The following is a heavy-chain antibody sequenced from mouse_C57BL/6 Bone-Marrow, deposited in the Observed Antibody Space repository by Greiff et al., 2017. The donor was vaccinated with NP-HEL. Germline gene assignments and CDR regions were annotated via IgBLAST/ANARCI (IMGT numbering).Heavy chain of an antibody. V-gene: IGHV5-4*01. D-gene: IGHD1-1*01. CDR3: SSYGYFDV. J-gene: IGHJ1*03. CDR1: GFTFSSYA. CDR2: ISDGGSYT. Sequence: EVQRVESGGGLVKPGGSLKLSCAASGFTFSSYAMSWVRQTPEKRLEWVATISDGGSYTYYPDNVKGRFTISRDNAKNNLYLQMSHLKSEDTAMYYCSSYGYFDVWGTGTTVTVSS.